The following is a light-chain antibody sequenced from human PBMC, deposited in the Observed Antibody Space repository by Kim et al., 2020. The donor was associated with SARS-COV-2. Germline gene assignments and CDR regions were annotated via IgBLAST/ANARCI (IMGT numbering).Light chain of an antibody. V-gene: IGKV4-1*01. CDR2: WAS. J-gene: IGKJ2*01. Sequence: DIVMTQSPDSLAVSLGERATINCKSSQSVLDSSSNKNYLGWYRQRPGQPPKLLIYWASTRESGVPDRFSGSGSGTDFTLTISSLQAEDVAVYYCQEYYGTPPYTFGQGTKLEI. CDR3: QEYYGTPPYT. CDR1: QSVLDSSSNKNY.